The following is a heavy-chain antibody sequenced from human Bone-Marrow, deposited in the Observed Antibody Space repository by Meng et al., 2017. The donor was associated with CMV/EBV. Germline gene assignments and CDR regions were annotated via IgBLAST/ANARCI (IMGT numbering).Heavy chain of an antibody. Sequence: QHGGSLARSCAASGFAISSCWMHWVLQAPGKGLVWVTRINSDGSSTSYADSVKCRFTIARDNAKNTLYLQMNSLMAEDTAVYYCARDGGVAEGYWGQGTLVTVSS. CDR2: INSDGSST. CDR1: GFAISSCW. D-gene: IGHD3-16*01. V-gene: IGHV3-74*01. CDR3: ARDGGVAEGY. J-gene: IGHJ4*02.